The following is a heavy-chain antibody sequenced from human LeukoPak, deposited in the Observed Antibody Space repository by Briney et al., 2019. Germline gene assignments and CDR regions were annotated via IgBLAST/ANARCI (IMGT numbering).Heavy chain of an antibody. CDR3: ARDLYYYDSSGYYPTYGMDV. CDR2: INPNSGGT. CDR1: GYTFTGYY. Sequence: ASVKVSCKASGYTFTGYYMHWVRQAPGQGLEWMGWINPNSGGTNYAQKFQGRVTMTRDTSISTAYMELSRPRSDDTAVYYCARDLYYYDSSGYYPTYGMDVWGQGTTVTVSS. D-gene: IGHD3-22*01. V-gene: IGHV1-2*02. J-gene: IGHJ6*02.